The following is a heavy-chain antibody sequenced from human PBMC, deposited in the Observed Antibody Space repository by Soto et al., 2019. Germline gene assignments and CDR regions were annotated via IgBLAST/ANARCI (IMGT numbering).Heavy chain of an antibody. Sequence: GSLRLSCAASGFTFSSYSMNWVRQAPGKGLEWVSYISSSSSTIYYADSVKGRFTISRDNAKNSLYLQMNSLRAEDTAVYYCARVKGLRFLEWSLYWGQGTLVTVSS. J-gene: IGHJ4*02. CDR2: ISSSSSTI. CDR1: GFTFSSYS. CDR3: ARVKGLRFLEWSLY. V-gene: IGHV3-48*01. D-gene: IGHD3-3*01.